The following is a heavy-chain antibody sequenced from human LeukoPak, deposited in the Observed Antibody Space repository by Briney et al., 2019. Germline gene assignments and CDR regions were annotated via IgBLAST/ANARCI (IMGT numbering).Heavy chain of an antibody. J-gene: IGHJ4*02. V-gene: IGHV1-69*13. CDR2: IIPIFGTA. D-gene: IGHD3-22*01. CDR3: ARGHYYDSSGPDY. CDR1: GYTFTGYY. Sequence: GASVKVSCKASGYTFTGYYMHWVRQAPGQGLEWMGGIIPIFGTANYAQKFQGRVTITADESTSTAYMELRSLRSDDTAVYYCARGHYYDSSGPDYWGQGTLVTVSS.